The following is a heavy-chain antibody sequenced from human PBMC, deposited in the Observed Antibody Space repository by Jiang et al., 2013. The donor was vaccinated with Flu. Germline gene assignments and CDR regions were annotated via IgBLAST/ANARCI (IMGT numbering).Heavy chain of an antibody. CDR1: GDSVSSNSAA. Sequence: QTLSLTCAISGDSVSSNSAAWNWIRQSPSRGLEWLGRTYYGSKWYNDYAVSVKSRITINPDTSKNQFSLQLNSVTPEDTAVYYCARVGISSGWYENWFDPWGQGTLVTVSS. D-gene: IGHD6-19*01. V-gene: IGHV6-1*01. J-gene: IGHJ5*02. CDR2: TYYGSKWYN. CDR3: ARVGISSGWYENWFDP.